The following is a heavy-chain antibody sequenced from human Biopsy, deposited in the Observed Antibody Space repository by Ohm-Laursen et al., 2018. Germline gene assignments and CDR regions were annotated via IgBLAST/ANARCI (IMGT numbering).Heavy chain of an antibody. CDR2: VYYTGST. V-gene: IGHV4-59*01. CDR1: GDSISSYY. Sequence: GTLSLTCTVSGDSISSYYWSWIRQPPGKGLEWIGYVYYTGSTDYNPSLQSRVTISVDTSRNHFSLRLRSVTPADTAIYCARDRGYYSDRTVPGYFDLWGRGTLVTVSS. D-gene: IGHD3-22*01. J-gene: IGHJ2*01. CDR3: ARDRGYYSDRTVPGYFDL.